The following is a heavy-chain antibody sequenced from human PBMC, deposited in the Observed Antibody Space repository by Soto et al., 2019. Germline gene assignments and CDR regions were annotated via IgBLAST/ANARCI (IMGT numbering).Heavy chain of an antibody. CDR2: ISTTGSTI. J-gene: IGHJ6*03. V-gene: IGHV3-48*01. CDR1: GFTFSTYS. CDR3: ARYKGYCSGGSCYYYYYMDV. D-gene: IGHD2-15*01. Sequence: EVQLVESGGGLVQPGGSLRLSCAASGFTFSTYSMNWVRQAPGKGLEWVSYISTTGSTIYYADSVKGRFTISRDNANNSLYLQMTSLRAEDTAVYYCARYKGYCSGGSCYYYYYMDVWGKGTTVTVSS.